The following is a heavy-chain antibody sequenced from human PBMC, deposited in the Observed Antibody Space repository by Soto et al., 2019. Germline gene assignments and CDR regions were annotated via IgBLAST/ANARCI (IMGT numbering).Heavy chain of an antibody. CDR1: GGTFSSYA. J-gene: IGHJ6*02. V-gene: IGHV1-69*01. Sequence: QVQLVQSGAEVKKPGSSVKVSCKACGGTFSSYAISWVRQAPGQGREWMGGIIPISGTANYAQKFQGRVTITADESTSTAYMELSSLRSEATAVYYCARSQGSSTSLEIYYYYYYGMDVWGQGTTVTVSS. D-gene: IGHD2-2*01. CDR3: ARSQGSSTSLEIYYYYYYGMDV. CDR2: IIPISGTA.